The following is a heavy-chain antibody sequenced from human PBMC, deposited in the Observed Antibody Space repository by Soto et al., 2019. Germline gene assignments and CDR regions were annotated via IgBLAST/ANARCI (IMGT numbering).Heavy chain of an antibody. CDR1: GFTFSDYY. J-gene: IGHJ5*02. CDR3: ARVRDITMIVAP. D-gene: IGHD3-22*01. CDR2: ISSSGSTI. V-gene: IGHV3-11*01. Sequence: LRLSFAASGFTFSDYYMSWIRQAPGKGLEWVSYISSSGSTIYYADSVKGRFTISRDNAKNSLYLQMNSLRAEDTAVYYCARVRDITMIVAPWGQGTLVTVSS.